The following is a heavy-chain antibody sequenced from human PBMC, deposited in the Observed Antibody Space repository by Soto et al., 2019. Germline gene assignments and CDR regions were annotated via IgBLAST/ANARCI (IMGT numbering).Heavy chain of an antibody. CDR3: AKARGSGYDFDY. CDR2: ISGSGGST. V-gene: IGHV3-23*01. Sequence: VGSLRLSCAASGFTFSRNAMSWVRQAPGKGLEWVSAISGSGGSTYHADSVKGRFTISRDNSKNTLYLQMNSLRAEDTAVYYCAKARGSGYDFDYWGQGTQVTVSS. CDR1: GFTFSRNA. J-gene: IGHJ4*02. D-gene: IGHD6-19*01.